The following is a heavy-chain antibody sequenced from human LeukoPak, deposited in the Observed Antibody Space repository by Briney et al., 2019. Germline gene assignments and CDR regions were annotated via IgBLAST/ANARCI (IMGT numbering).Heavy chain of an antibody. CDR1: GFTLSGDP. CDR3: AKDQGFALIDY. D-gene: IGHD3-10*01. J-gene: IGHJ4*02. Sequence: PGGSLRLSCAASGFTLSGDPMHWVRQAPGNGLVWVSRVNGDGSTTEYADSVKGRFTISRDNAKNTLYLQMNSLSAEDTAVYYCAKDQGFALIDYWGQGTLVTVSS. V-gene: IGHV3-74*01. CDR2: VNGDGSTT.